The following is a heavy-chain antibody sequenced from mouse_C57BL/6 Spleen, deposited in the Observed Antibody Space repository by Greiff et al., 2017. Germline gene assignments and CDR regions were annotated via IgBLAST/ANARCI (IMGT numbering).Heavy chain of an antibody. Sequence: EVKLEESGGGLVQPGGSMKLSCVASGFTFSNYWMNWVRQSPEKGLEWVAQIRLKSDNYATHYAESVKGRFTISRDDSKCSVYLQLNNLRAEDTGIYYCTARHDVWGTGTTVTVSS. CDR3: TARHDV. J-gene: IGHJ1*03. V-gene: IGHV6-3*01. CDR2: IRLKSDNYAT. D-gene: IGHD1-2*01. CDR1: GFTFSNYW.